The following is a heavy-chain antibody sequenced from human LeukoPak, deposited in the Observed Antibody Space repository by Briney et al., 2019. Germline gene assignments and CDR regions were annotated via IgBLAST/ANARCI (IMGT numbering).Heavy chain of an antibody. CDR1: GYTFTSYD. Sequence: ASVKVSCKASGYTFTSYDVHWVRQATGQGLEWMGWMNPYTGNPGYAQKSQGRVTMTRDTSINTVYMEVGSLRSDDTAVYYCARDTTGTGSDSDAFDIWGQGTMVTVSS. J-gene: IGHJ3*02. V-gene: IGHV1-8*01. D-gene: IGHD1-1*01. CDR3: ARDTTGTGSDSDAFDI. CDR2: MNPYTGNP.